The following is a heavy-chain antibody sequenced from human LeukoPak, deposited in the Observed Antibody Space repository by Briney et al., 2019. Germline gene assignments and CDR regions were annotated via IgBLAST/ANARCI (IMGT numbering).Heavy chain of an antibody. D-gene: IGHD3-9*01. J-gene: IGHJ4*02. CDR3: VRDNDWAFDY. Sequence: GESLRLSCTASGFTFNSYSINWVRQAPGKGLEWVSHISPRSDVVSYTDSVKGRFTISRDNAKNSLYLHMSNLRAEDMAVYYCVRDNDWAFDYWGQGTLVPVSS. CDR2: ISPRSDVV. CDR1: GFTFNSYS. V-gene: IGHV3-48*01.